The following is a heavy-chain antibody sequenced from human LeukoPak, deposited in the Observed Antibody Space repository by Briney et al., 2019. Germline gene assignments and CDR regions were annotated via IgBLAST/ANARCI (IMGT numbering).Heavy chain of an antibody. V-gene: IGHV3-23*01. Sequence: GGSLRLSCAASGFTFSSYAMTWVRQAQGKGLEWVSGITRGGGTYYADSVKGRFTISRDNSKNTLYLQMSSLRAEDTAVYYCVRGITTPDCWGQGTLVTVSS. D-gene: IGHD3-3*01. CDR2: ITRGGGT. CDR3: VRGITTPDC. CDR1: GFTFSSYA. J-gene: IGHJ4*02.